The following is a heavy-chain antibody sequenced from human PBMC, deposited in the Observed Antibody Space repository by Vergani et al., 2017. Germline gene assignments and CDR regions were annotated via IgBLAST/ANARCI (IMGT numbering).Heavy chain of an antibody. D-gene: IGHD2-15*01. Sequence: QVQLVQSGAEVKKPGASVKVSCKASGYTFTGYYMHWVRQAPGQGLEWMGWIRPYTGHTIYAQKFQDRVTMTADTSTNTAYMEPRSLRSDDTAVYFCARVAPSNSEVTPTAFYGRGQGTIVTVFS. CDR2: IRPYTGHT. V-gene: IGHV1-2*02. CDR1: GYTFTGYY. J-gene: IGHJ3*01. CDR3: ARVAPSNSEVTPTAFYG.